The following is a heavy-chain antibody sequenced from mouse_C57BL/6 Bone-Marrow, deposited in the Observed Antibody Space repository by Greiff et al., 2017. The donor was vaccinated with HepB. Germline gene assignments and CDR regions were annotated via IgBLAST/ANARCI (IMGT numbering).Heavy chain of an antibody. V-gene: IGHV1-61*01. D-gene: IGHD1-1*01. CDR3: ARKGITTVVNDYAMDY. Sequence: QVQLQQSGAELVRPGSSVKLSCKASGYTFTSYWMDWVKQRPGQGLEWIGNIYPSDSETHYNQKFKDKATLTVDKSSSTAYMQLSSLTSEDSAVYYCARKGITTVVNDYAMDYWGQGTSVTVSS. CDR2: IYPSDSET. CDR1: GYTFTSYW. J-gene: IGHJ4*01.